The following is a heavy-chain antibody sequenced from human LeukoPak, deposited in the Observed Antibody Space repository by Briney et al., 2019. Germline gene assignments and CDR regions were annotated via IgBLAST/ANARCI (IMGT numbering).Heavy chain of an antibody. Sequence: SETLSLTCTVSGGSISSGGYYWSWIRQPPGKGLEWIGYIYHSGSTYYNPSLKSRVTISVDTSKNQFSLKLSSVTAADTAVYYCARLSPLTGAYYMDVWGKGTTVTVFS. J-gene: IGHJ6*03. CDR2: IYHSGST. CDR3: ARLSPLTGAYYMDV. CDR1: GGSISSGGYY. D-gene: IGHD7-27*01. V-gene: IGHV4-61*08.